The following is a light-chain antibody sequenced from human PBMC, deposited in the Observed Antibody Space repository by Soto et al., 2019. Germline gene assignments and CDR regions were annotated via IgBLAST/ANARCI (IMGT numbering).Light chain of an antibody. CDR2: DVS. J-gene: IGLJ1*01. CDR3: SSYTSSSTPYV. V-gene: IGLV2-14*03. CDR1: SSDFGGYDY. Sequence: QSALTQPASVSGSPGQSITISCTGSSSDFGGYDYVSWYQHHPGKAPKLMIHDVSNRPSGVSNRFSGSKSGNTASLTISGLQAEDEADYYCSSYTSSSTPYVFGTGTKVTVL.